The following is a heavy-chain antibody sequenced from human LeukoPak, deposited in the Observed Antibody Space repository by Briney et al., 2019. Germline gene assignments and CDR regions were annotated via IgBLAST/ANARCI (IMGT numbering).Heavy chain of an antibody. CDR1: GFTFSNCD. D-gene: IGHD2-15*01. CDR2: VSSSGGGT. CDR3: ARIEWWGRRHFDY. J-gene: IGHJ4*02. Sequence: GGSLRLSCAASGFTFSNCDMSWVRQAPGEGLEWVSVVSSSGGGTYFADSVKGRFTISRDNSKNTLYLQMNSLRAEDTAVYYCARIEWWGRRHFDYWGQGTLVTVSS. V-gene: IGHV3-23*01.